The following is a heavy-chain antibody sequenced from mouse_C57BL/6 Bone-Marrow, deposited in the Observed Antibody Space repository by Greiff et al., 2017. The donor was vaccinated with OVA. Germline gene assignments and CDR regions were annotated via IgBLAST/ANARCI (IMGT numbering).Heavy chain of an antibody. J-gene: IGHJ2*01. CDR1: GYTFTGYW. CDR2: SGST. V-gene: IGHV1-9*01. Sequence: VMLVESGAELMKPGASVKLSCKATGYTFTGYWIEWVKQRPGSGSTNYNEKFKGKATFTADTSSNTAYMQLSSLTTEDSAIYYCARWRLTTVVAYYFDYWGQGTTLTVSS. D-gene: IGHD1-1*01. CDR3: ARWRLTTVVAYYFDY.